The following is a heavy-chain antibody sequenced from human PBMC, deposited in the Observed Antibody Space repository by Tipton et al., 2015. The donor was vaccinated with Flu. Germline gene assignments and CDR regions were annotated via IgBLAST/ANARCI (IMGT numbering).Heavy chain of an antibody. V-gene: IGHV5-51*03. CDR1: GYIFPNYW. CDR3: VLIYPRSYMAPPDY. CDR2: IYPADSYT. D-gene: IGHD3-10*01. J-gene: IGHJ4*02. Sequence: VQLVQYGAEVKEPGESLKISCKASGYIFPNYWIGWVRQTPAKGLEWMGIIYPADSYTTYSPSFHGQVSISADKSITTAYLQWSSLKASDTAIYYCVLIYPRSYMAPPDYWGQGTLVTVSS.